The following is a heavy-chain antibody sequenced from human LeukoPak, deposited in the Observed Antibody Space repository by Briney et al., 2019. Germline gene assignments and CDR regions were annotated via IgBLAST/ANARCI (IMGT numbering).Heavy chain of an antibody. V-gene: IGHV1-69*05. D-gene: IGHD4-23*01. CDR1: GGTFSSYA. Sequence: GASVKVSCKASGGTFSSYAISWVRQAPGQGLEWMGGIIPIFGTANYAQKFQGRVTITTDESTSTAYMELSSLRSEDTAVYYCASTSVAPHFDYWGQGTLATVSS. CDR3: ASTSVAPHFDY. J-gene: IGHJ4*02. CDR2: IIPIFGTA.